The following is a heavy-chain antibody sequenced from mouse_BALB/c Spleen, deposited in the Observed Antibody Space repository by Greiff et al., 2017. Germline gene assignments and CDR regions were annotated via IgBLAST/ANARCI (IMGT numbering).Heavy chain of an antibody. J-gene: IGHJ4*01. V-gene: IGHV5-17*02. CDR2: ISSGSSTI. CDR1: GFTFSSFG. Sequence: EVKLVESGGGLVQPGGSRKLSCAASGFTFSSFGMHWVRQAPEKGLEWVAYISSGSSTIYYADTVKGRFTISRDNPKNTLFLQMTSLRSEDTAMYYCARDDGYHYAMDYWGQGTSVTVSS. D-gene: IGHD2-3*01. CDR3: ARDDGYHYAMDY.